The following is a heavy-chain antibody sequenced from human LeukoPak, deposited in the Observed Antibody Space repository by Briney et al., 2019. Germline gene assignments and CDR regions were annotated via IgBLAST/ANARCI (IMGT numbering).Heavy chain of an antibody. D-gene: IGHD2-2*01. CDR1: GFXFSNYP. Sequence: PGGSLRLSCAASGFXFSNYPIHWVRQAPGKGLEYVSGISTNGGTTYYPNSVKGRFTISRDNSKNTLRLQMDSLRAEDTAVYYCAKEGCTSTNCYCNYWGQGTLVTVSS. CDR2: ISTNGGTT. J-gene: IGHJ4*02. V-gene: IGHV3-64*01. CDR3: AKEGCTSTNCYCNY.